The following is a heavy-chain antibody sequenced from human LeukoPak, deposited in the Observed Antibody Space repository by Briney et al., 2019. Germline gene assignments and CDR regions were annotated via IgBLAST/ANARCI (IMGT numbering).Heavy chain of an antibody. CDR3: ARPLEWELIQGDP. CDR1: GFTFSSYS. V-gene: IGHV3-21*01. J-gene: IGHJ3*01. D-gene: IGHD1-26*01. Sequence: GGSLRLSCAASGFTFSSYSMNWVRQAPGKGLEWVSSISSSSSYIYYADSVKGRFTISRDNAKNSLYLQMNSLRAEDTAVYYCARPLEWELIQGDPWGQGTMVTVSS. CDR2: ISSSSSYI.